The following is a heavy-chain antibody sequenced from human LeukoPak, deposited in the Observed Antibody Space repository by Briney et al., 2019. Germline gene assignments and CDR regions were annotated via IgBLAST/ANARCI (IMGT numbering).Heavy chain of an antibody. CDR3: ARVRGTMVQGVIAQFDY. CDR1: GYSFTSYW. CDR2: IYPGDSDT. J-gene: IGHJ4*02. V-gene: IGHV5-51*01. D-gene: IGHD3-10*01. Sequence: GESLKISCKGSGYSFTSYWNGWVRQMPGKGLEWMGIIYPGDSDTRYSPSFQGQVTISADKSISTAYLQWSSLKASDTAMYYCARVRGTMVQGVIAQFDYWGQGTLVTVSS.